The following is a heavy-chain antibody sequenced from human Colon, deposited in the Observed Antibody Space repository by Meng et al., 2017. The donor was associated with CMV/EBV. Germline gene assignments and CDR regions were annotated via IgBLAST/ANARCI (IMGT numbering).Heavy chain of an antibody. Sequence: GESLKISCGASGFTFNSYTMNWVRQPPGKGLGWVSSISGGNTYIYYADSVKGRFTISRDNAKNSLYLQMNSLRAEDSAVYYCASTIVVEPAATTDYWGQGTLVTVSS. V-gene: IGHV3-21*01. CDR1: GFTFNSYT. D-gene: IGHD2-2*01. J-gene: IGHJ4*02. CDR3: ASTIVVEPAATTDY. CDR2: ISGGNTYI.